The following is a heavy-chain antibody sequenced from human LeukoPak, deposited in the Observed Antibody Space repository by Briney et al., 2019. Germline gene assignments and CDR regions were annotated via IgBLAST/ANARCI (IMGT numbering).Heavy chain of an antibody. J-gene: IGHJ1*01. CDR1: GFTFSSYA. Sequence: GRSLRLSCAASGFTFSSYAMSWVRQAPGKGLEWVSAISGSGGSTYYADSVKGRFTISRDNSKNTLYLQMNSLRAEDTAVYYCARVYCSGGNCYPRHFQHWGQGTLVTVSS. CDR2: ISGSGGST. CDR3: ARVYCSGGNCYPRHFQH. D-gene: IGHD2-15*01. V-gene: IGHV3-23*01.